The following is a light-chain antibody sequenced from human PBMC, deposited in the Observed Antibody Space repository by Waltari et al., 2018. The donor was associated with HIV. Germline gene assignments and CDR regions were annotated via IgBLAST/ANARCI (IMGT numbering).Light chain of an antibody. CDR3: YSTGSGGDNHKGV. Sequence: SYELTQPPSVSVSPGHTANITCSGAALSTKSAYWFQQKSGQAPVLVIFDDNKRPSAMPERFSGSKSGTVATLTITEAHLDDEGDYYCYSTGSGGDNHKGVFGPGTVVSVL. CDR2: DDN. CDR1: ALSTKS. V-gene: IGLV3-10*01. J-gene: IGLJ1*01.